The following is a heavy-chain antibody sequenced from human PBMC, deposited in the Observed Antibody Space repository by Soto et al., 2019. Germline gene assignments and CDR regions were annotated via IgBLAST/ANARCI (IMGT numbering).Heavy chain of an antibody. CDR2: INQDGSER. CDR1: GLTFRKDW. D-gene: IGHD4-17*01. V-gene: IGHV3-7*03. CDR3: AVYGYGVSAAAY. Sequence: EMQLVESGGGLVQPGGSLRLSCAGSGLTFRKDWLSWVRQAPGKGLEWVANINQDGSERYYVDSVRGRFTISRDNVENSLYLQLNSLRPEDTAVYYCAVYGYGVSAAAYWGQGTLVTVSS. J-gene: IGHJ4*02.